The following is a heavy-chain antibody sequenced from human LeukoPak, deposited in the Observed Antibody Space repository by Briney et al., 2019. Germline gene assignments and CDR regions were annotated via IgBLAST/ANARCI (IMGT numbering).Heavy chain of an antibody. Sequence: GGSLRLSCAASGFTYSNAWMSWVRQAPGKGLEWVGRIKSKTDGGTTDYAAPVKGRFTISRDDSKNTLYLQMNSPKTKDTAVYYCTTKIVVVVAATRDYWGQGTLVTVSS. J-gene: IGHJ4*02. CDR2: IKSKTDGGTT. CDR1: GFTYSNAW. CDR3: TTKIVVVVAATRDY. V-gene: IGHV3-15*01. D-gene: IGHD2-15*01.